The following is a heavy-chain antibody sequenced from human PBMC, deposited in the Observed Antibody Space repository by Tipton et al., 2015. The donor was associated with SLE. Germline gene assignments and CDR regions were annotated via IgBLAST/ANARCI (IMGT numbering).Heavy chain of an antibody. V-gene: IGHV3-7*05. CDR1: GFTFSSYW. Sequence: GSLRLSCAASGFTFSSYWMSWVRQAPGKGLEWVANIKQDGSEKYYVDSVKGRFTISRDNAKNSLYLQMNSLRAEDTAVYYCARGRERSDYYYYYYMDVWGKGTTVTVSS. CDR2: IKQDGSEK. CDR3: ARGRERSDYYYYYYMDV. J-gene: IGHJ6*03. D-gene: IGHD3-3*01.